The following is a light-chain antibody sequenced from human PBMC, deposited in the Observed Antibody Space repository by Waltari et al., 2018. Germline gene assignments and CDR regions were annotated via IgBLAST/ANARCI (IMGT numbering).Light chain of an antibody. V-gene: IGKV1-5*03. CDR3: QQYHRYPVT. CDR1: QSIRSW. CDR2: KAS. J-gene: IGKJ4*01. Sequence: DIQMTQSPSTLSASVGDRVTITCRASQSIRSWLAWYQQKPGKAPKLVIYKASSLESGVPSRFSGSESGTEFTLTISSLQPDDFATYYCQQYHRYPVTFGGGTKVDIK.